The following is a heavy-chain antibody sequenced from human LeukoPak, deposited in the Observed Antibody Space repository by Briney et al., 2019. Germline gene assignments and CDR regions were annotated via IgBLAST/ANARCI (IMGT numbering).Heavy chain of an antibody. CDR2: IHNRGSPI. CDR1: GFTFSSYE. D-gene: IGHD3-22*01. V-gene: IGHV3-48*03. J-gene: IGHJ6*03. CDR3: ARDYDYDSSGYLPMDV. Sequence: PGESLRLSCAASGFTFSSYEMNWVRQVPGKGLEWVSYIHNRGSPIYYADSVKGRFTISRDNAKNSLYLQMNSLRAEDTAVYYCARDYDYDSSGYLPMDVWGKGTTVTVSS.